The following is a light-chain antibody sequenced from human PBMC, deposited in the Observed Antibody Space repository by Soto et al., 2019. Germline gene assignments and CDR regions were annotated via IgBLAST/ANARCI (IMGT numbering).Light chain of an antibody. V-gene: IGKV3-11*01. CDR2: DAS. CDR3: QQYNNWPLT. CDR1: QSVSSY. J-gene: IGKJ4*01. Sequence: EIVLTQSPATLSLSPGERATLSCRASQSVSSYLAWYQQKPGQAPRLLIYDASNRATGIPARFSGSGSGTDFTLTISSLQSGDFAVYYCQQYNNWPLTFGGGTKVDIK.